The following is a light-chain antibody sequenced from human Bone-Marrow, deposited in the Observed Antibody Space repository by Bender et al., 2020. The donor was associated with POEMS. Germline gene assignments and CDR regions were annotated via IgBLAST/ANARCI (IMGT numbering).Light chain of an antibody. CDR1: GLPKKY. J-gene: IGLJ1*01. CDR3: QVWDTSSPYGYV. CDR2: DDS. V-gene: IGLV3-21*02. Sequence: SSELTQPPSVSVSPGQTARITCSGDGLPKKYAYWYQQRPGQAPVVVVFDDSYRPSGIPERFSGSNSGNTATLTISRVEVADEADYYCQVWDTSSPYGYVFGTGTKVTVL.